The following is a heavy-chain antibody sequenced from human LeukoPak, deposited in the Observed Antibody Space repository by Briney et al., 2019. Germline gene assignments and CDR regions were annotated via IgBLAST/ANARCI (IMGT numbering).Heavy chain of an antibody. Sequence: SETLSLTCTVSGGSISSYYWSWIRQPPGKGLEWIGYIYYSGSTNYNPSLKGRVTISVDTSKNQFSLKLSSVTAADTAVYYCARSYYDYVWGSYRSWYFDYWGQGTLVTVSS. CDR2: IYYSGST. J-gene: IGHJ4*02. D-gene: IGHD3-16*02. CDR1: GGSISSYY. V-gene: IGHV4-59*01. CDR3: ARSYYDYVWGSYRSWYFDY.